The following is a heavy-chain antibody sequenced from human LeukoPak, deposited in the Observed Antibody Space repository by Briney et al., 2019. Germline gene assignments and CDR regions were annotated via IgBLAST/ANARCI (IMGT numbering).Heavy chain of an antibody. CDR2: IWYDGSNK. V-gene: IGHV3-33*01. Sequence: GGSLRLSCAAPGFTFSSYGMHWVRQAPGRGWRGGAVIWYDGSNKYYAASVKGRFTISRDNSKNTLYLQMNSLRAEDAAVYYCARDAITGTTSRWFDPWGQGTLVTVSS. J-gene: IGHJ5*02. D-gene: IGHD1-7*01. CDR1: GFTFSSYG. CDR3: ARDAITGTTSRWFDP.